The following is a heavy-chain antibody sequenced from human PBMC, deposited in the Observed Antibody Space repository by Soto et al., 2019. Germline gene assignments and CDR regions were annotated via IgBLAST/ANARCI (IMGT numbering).Heavy chain of an antibody. CDR3: ARGPSDPPRDYYMDV. D-gene: IGHD1-26*01. V-gene: IGHV3-64*01. CDR2: ISSNGGST. CDR1: GFTFSSYA. Sequence: GGSLRLSCAGSGFTFSSYAMHWVRQAPGQGLEYVSGISSNGGSTYYANSVKGRFTISRDNSKNTLYLQMGSLRAEEMAVYYCARGPSDPPRDYYMDVWGKGTTVTVSS. J-gene: IGHJ6*03.